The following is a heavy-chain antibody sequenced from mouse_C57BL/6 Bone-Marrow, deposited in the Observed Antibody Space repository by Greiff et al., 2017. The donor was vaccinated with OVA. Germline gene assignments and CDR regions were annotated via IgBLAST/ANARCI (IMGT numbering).Heavy chain of an antibody. J-gene: IGHJ1*03. CDR3: ATLYYGSIFYWYFDV. CDR2: IYPGSGNT. V-gene: IGHV1-66*01. D-gene: IGHD1-1*01. CDR1: GYSFTSYY. Sequence: QVQLQQSGPELVKPGASVKISCKASGYSFTSYYIHWVKQRPGQGLEWIGWIYPGSGNTKYNEKFKGKATLTADPSSSTAYMQLSSLTSEDSAVYYCATLYYGSIFYWYFDVWGTGTTVTVSS.